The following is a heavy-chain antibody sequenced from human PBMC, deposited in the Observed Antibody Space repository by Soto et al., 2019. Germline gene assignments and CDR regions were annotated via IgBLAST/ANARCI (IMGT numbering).Heavy chain of an antibody. J-gene: IGHJ6*02. CDR3: ASLCGGSCYDSDV. CDR1: GYSFTSYA. D-gene: IGHD2-15*01. Sequence: ASVKVSCKASGYSFTSYAMHWVRQAPGQRLEWMGWINTGNGNTKYSQKYQGRVTITRDTFASTAYMELSSLRSEDTAVYYCASLCGGSCYDSDVWGQGTTVTVSS. CDR2: INTGNGNT. V-gene: IGHV1-3*04.